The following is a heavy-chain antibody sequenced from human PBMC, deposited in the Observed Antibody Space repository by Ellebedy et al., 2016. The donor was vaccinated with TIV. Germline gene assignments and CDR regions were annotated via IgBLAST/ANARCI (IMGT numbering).Heavy chain of an antibody. CDR2: LNPNNGGT. D-gene: IGHD3-10*01. Sequence: AASVKVSCKVSGYIFTDYYIHWFRQAPGQEFEWSGWLNPNNGGTNYAQKFQDRVTMTRDTTISTVYMDLSRLTSDDTAVYYCTRGPSGGYFDYWGQGTLVPVSS. CDR1: GYIFTDYY. J-gene: IGHJ4*02. CDR3: TRGPSGGYFDY. V-gene: IGHV1-2*02.